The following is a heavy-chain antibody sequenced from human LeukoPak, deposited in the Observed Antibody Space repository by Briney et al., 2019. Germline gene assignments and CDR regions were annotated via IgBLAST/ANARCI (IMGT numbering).Heavy chain of an antibody. CDR3: ARDLAMYSPDLDY. Sequence: ASVKVSCKASGYTFTDYDLHWVRQAPGHGLEWMGWINPKTGVTKYAQNFQGRVTMTRDTSISTAYMEVSRLRSDDTAVFYCARDLAMYSPDLDYWGQGTLVTVSS. J-gene: IGHJ4*02. D-gene: IGHD1-26*01. V-gene: IGHV1-2*02. CDR2: INPKTGVT. CDR1: GYTFTDYD.